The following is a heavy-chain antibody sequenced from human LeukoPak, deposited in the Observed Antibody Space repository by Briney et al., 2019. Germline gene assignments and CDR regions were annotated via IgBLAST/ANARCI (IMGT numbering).Heavy chain of an antibody. D-gene: IGHD4-17*01. J-gene: IGHJ4*02. CDR1: GFTFRNYG. V-gene: IGHV3-33*08. CDR2: IWYDGSNK. Sequence: PGGSLRLSCAASGFTFRNYGMHWVRQAPGKGLEWVAVIWYDGSNKYYADSVKGRFTISRDNSKNTLYLRMNSLRGEDSAVYYCANYGDRYYFEYWGQGTLVSVSS. CDR3: ANYGDRYYFEY.